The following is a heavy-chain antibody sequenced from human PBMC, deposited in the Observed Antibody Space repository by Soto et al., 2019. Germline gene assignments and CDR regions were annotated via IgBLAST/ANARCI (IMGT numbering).Heavy chain of an antibody. CDR1: GFTFSGSA. CDR2: ISGSGGST. Sequence: PGGSLRLSCVASGFTFSGSAMHWVRQASGKGLEWVSAISGSGGSTYYADSVKGRFTISRDNSKNTLYLQMNSLRAEDTAVYYCASLSYYDSSGYYWGQGTLVTVSS. CDR3: ASLSYYDSSGYY. J-gene: IGHJ4*02. D-gene: IGHD3-22*01. V-gene: IGHV3-23*01.